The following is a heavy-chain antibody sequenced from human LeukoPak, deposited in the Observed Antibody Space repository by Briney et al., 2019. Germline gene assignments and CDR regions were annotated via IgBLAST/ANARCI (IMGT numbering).Heavy chain of an antibody. CDR1: GGAISSGSYY. CDR3: ARESRDRTSSPYDFWSGYYLVDY. CDR2: IYTSGST. D-gene: IGHD3-3*01. V-gene: IGHV4-61*02. J-gene: IGHJ4*02. Sequence: SETLSLTCTVSGGAISSGSYYWSWIRQPAGKGLEWIGRIYTSGSTNYNPSLKRRVTISVDTSKNQFSLKLSSVTAADTAVYYCARESRDRTSSPYDFWSGYYLVDYWGQGTLVTVSS.